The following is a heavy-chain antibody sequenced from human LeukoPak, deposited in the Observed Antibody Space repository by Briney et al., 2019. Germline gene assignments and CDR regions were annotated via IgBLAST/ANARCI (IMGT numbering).Heavy chain of an antibody. Sequence: SETLSLTCTASGYSISSGYYWGWIRQPPGKGLEWIGSIYHSGSTYYNPSLKSRVTISVDTSKNQFSLKLSSVTAADTAVYYCAKSSYSICDYWGQGTLVTVSS. J-gene: IGHJ4*02. CDR2: IYHSGST. CDR1: GYSISSGYY. V-gene: IGHV4-38-2*02. D-gene: IGHD2-21*01. CDR3: AKSSYSICDY.